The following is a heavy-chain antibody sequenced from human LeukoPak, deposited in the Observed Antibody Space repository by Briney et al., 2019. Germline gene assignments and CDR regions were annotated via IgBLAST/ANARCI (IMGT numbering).Heavy chain of an antibody. CDR3: ARGFLRWNRNYYYYMDV. CDR1: GGSISIYY. D-gene: IGHD1-1*01. Sequence: SETLSLTCTVSGGSISIYYWSWIRQPPGKGLEWIGYIYYSGSTNYNPSLKSRVTISVDTSKNQFSLKLSSMTAADTAVYYCARGFLRWNRNYYYYMDVWGKGTTVTVSS. J-gene: IGHJ6*03. V-gene: IGHV4-59*08. CDR2: IYYSGST.